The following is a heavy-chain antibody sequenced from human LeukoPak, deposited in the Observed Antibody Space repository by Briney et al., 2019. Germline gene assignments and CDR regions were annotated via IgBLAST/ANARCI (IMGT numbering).Heavy chain of an antibody. J-gene: IGHJ4*02. Sequence: GSLRLSCAASGFTFSSYWMNWVRQAPGKGLVWVSRIASDGSSTTYADSVKGRFSISRDNAKNTLYLQMNSLRVEDTAVYYCARGASGYSYGWGQGTLVTVSS. CDR2: IASDGSST. V-gene: IGHV3-74*01. CDR1: GFTFSSYW. D-gene: IGHD5-18*01. CDR3: ARGASGYSYG.